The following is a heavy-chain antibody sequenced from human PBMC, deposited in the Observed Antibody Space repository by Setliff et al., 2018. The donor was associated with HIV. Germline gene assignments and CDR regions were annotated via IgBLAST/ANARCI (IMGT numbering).Heavy chain of an antibody. V-gene: IGHV4-61*02. CDR2: IYTSGST. D-gene: IGHD1-1*01. J-gene: IGHJ5*02. CDR1: GGSISSGSYY. Sequence: SETLSLTCTVSGGSISSGSYYWSWIRQPAGKGLEWIGRIYTSGSTNYNPSLKSRVTISVDTSKNQFSLNLASVTAADTAVYYCARSNLEPTSRLFDPWGPGTQVTVSS. CDR3: ARSNLEPTSRLFDP.